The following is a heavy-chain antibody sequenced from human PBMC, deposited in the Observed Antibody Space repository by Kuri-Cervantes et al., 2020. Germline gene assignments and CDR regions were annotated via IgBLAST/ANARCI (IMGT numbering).Heavy chain of an antibody. Sequence: SLKISCAASGFTFDDYAMHWVRQAPGKGLEWVSGISWNSGSIGYADSVKGRFTISRDNAKNSLYLQMNSLRAEDTVLYYCAKDKGSGSYNYYYGMDVWGQGTTVTVSS. CDR1: GFTFDDYA. CDR3: AKDKGSGSYNYYYGMDV. V-gene: IGHV3-9*01. CDR2: ISWNSGSI. J-gene: IGHJ6*02. D-gene: IGHD3-10*01.